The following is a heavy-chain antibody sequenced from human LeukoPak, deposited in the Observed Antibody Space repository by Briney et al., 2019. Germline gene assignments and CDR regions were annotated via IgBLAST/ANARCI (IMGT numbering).Heavy chain of an antibody. V-gene: IGHV4-39*07. CDR3: ASLTTNDY. Sequence: AETLSLTCTASGASISSSSYYWGWIRQPPRKGLEWIGSIYYSASTYYNLSRQSTISISVDTSKNQVSLKLNSVTAAGTGVYYCASLTTNDYWGQGTLVTVSS. J-gene: IGHJ4*02. CDR1: GASISSSSYY. CDR2: IYYSAST. D-gene: IGHD4-11*01.